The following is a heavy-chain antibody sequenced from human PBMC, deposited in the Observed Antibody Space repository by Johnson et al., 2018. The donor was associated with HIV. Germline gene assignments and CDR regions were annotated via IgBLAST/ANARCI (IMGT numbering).Heavy chain of an antibody. CDR3: ARASGEWDAFDI. V-gene: IGHV3-20*04. J-gene: IGHJ3*02. D-gene: IGHD3-10*01. CDR1: GFTFDDYG. CDR2: INWNGGST. Sequence: VQLVESGGGVVRPGGSLRLSCAASGFTFDDYGMSWVRQVAGKGLEWVSGINWNGGSTGYADSVKGRFSISRDNPNKTLYLQMNSLRAEDTAVYYCARASGEWDAFDIWGQGTMVTVS.